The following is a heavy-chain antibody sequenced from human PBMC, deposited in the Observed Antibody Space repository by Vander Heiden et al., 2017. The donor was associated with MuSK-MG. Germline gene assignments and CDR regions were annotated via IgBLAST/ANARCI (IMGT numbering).Heavy chain of an antibody. J-gene: IGHJ5*02. CDR1: GFTFSSYA. V-gene: IGHV3-23*01. CDR2: ISGSGGST. CDR3: AKDPARSTRPNWFDP. D-gene: IGHD2-2*01. Sequence: EVQLLESGGGLVQPGGSVRLSCAASGFTFSSYAMSWVRQAPGEGLEWVSAISGSGGSTLYADAGKGRFTISRDNAKNTRYMQMNRMRAAETAVYYCAKDPARSTRPNWFDPWGQGTMVTVYS.